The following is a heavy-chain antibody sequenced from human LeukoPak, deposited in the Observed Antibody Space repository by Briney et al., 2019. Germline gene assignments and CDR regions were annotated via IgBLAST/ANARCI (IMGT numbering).Heavy chain of an antibody. CDR3: ARDYDFWSGYLSIDYMDV. J-gene: IGHJ6*03. V-gene: IGHV3-30*01. D-gene: IGHD3-3*01. CDR1: GFTFSSYA. Sequence: PGGSLRLSCAASGFTFSSYAMHWVRQAPGKGLEWVAVISYDGSNKYYADSVKGRFTISRDNSKNTLYLQMNSLRAEDTAVYYCARDYDFWSGYLSIDYMDVWGKGTTVTVSS. CDR2: ISYDGSNK.